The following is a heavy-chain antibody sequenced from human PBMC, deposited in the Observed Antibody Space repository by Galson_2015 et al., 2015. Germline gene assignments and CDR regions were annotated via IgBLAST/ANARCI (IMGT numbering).Heavy chain of an antibody. V-gene: IGHV6-1*01. CDR3: ARCYYWSCDY. J-gene: IGHJ4*02. D-gene: IGHD3-22*01. CDR2: TYYRSKWDN. Sequence: CAISGDSVSSNNAGWNWIRQSPSSGLEWLGRTYYRSKWDNDYPVAVKGRITINPDTSKNQFSLQLKSVTPEDTAVYYCARCYYWSCDYWGQGTLVTVSS. CDR1: GDSVSSNNAG.